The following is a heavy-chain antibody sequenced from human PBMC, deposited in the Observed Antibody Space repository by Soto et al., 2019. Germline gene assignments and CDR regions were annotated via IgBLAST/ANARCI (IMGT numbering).Heavy chain of an antibody. CDR2: IYYSGST. CDR3: ARDTYGSNYYGMDV. J-gene: IGHJ6*02. Sequence: KASETLSLTCTVSGGSISSYYWSWIRQPPGKGLEWIGYIYYSGSTNYNPSLKSRVTISVDTSKNQFSLKLSSVTAADTAVYYCARDTYGSNYYGMDVWGQGTTVTVSS. D-gene: IGHD3-10*01. V-gene: IGHV4-59*01. CDR1: GGSISSYY.